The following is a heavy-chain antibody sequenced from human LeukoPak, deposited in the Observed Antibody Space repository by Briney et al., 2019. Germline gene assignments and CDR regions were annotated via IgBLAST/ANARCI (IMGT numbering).Heavy chain of an antibody. CDR2: FDPEDGET. CDR3: ATVYDILTGYRFDY. V-gene: IGHV1-24*01. CDR1: GYTLTELS. D-gene: IGHD3-9*01. J-gene: IGHJ4*02. Sequence: ASVKVSCKVSGYTLTELSMHWVRQAPGKGLEWMGGFDPEDGETIYAQKFQGRVTMTEDTSTDTAYMEQSSLRSEDTAVYYCATVYDILTGYRFDYWGQGNLVTVSS.